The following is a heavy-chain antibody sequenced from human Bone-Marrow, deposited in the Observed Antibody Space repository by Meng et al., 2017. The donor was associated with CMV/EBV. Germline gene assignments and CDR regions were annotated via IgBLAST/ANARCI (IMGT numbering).Heavy chain of an antibody. Sequence: GSLRLSCTVSGGSISSYYWSWIRQPPGKGLEWIGYIYYSGSTNYNPSLKSRVTISVDTSKNQFSLKLSSVTAADTAVYYCARVVPAAIGGWYFDLWGRSTLVTVSS. J-gene: IGHJ2*01. V-gene: IGHV4-59*01. CDR1: GGSISSYY. D-gene: IGHD2-2*02. CDR3: ARVVPAAIGGWYFDL. CDR2: IYYSGST.